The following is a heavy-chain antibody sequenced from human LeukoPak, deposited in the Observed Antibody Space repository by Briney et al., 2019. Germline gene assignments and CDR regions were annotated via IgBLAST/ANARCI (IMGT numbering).Heavy chain of an antibody. J-gene: IGHJ4*02. V-gene: IGHV4-38-2*02. Sequence: SETLSLTCTVSGYSISSGYYWGWIRQPPGKRLEWIGSIYHSGSTYYNPSLKSRVTISVDTSKNQFSLKLSSVTAADTAVYYCARGLVVPAAIPYWGQGTLVTVSS. D-gene: IGHD2-2*01. CDR3: ARGLVVPAAIPY. CDR2: IYHSGST. CDR1: GYSISSGYY.